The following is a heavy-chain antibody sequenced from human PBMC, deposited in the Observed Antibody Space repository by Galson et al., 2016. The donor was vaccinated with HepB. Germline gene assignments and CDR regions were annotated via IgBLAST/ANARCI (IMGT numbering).Heavy chain of an antibody. CDR2: IYSGDSDT. V-gene: IGHV5-51*01. J-gene: IGHJ6*02. CDR3: ARKGNFATLYYGLDV. D-gene: IGHD2-15*01. Sequence: QSGAEVKKPGESLRISCKTSGYSFSNYWIAWVRQMPGKGLEWMGIIYSGDSDTRYSPSFQGQVTISADKSIRTSYLQWTRLKASYTAMYDCARKGNFATLYYGLDVVGQGTTVTVSS. CDR1: GYSFSNYW.